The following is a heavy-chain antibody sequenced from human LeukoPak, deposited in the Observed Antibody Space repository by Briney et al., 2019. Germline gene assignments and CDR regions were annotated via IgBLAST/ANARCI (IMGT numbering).Heavy chain of an antibody. J-gene: IGHJ4*02. CDR1: GYTFTGYY. CDR3: ARAAYSTSCPSH. D-gene: IGHD2-2*01. Sequence: GASVKVSCKASGYTFTGYYMHWVRQAPGQGLEWMGWINPNSGGTNYAQKFQGRVTMTRDTSISTAYMELSRLRSEDTAVYYCARAAYSTSCPSHWGQGTLVTVSS. V-gene: IGHV1-2*02. CDR2: INPNSGGT.